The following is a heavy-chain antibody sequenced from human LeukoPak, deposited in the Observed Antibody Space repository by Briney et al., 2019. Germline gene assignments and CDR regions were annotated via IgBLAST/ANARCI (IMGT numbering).Heavy chain of an antibody. D-gene: IGHD1-1*01. J-gene: IGHJ4*02. CDR3: SSAWNGVDC. V-gene: IGHV3-7*01. CDR2: IKQDGSER. Sequence: GGSLRLSCAASGVTFSSYWMNWVRQAPGKGLEWVANIKQDGSERNYVDSVKGRFTVSRDNTKNSLYLQMNSLRAEDSAVYYCSSAWNGVDCWGQGTLVTVSS. CDR1: GVTFSSYW.